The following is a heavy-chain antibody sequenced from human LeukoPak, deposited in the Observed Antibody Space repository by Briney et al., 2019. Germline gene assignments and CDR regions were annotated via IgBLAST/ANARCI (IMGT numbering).Heavy chain of an antibody. CDR3: ARDMTYYYDSSGQLDY. CDR1: GLTFSSCA. J-gene: IGHJ4*02. Sequence: PGGSLRLSCAVSGLTFSSCAMSWVRQAPGKGLEWVSAISNTGASTYYVDSVKGQFTISRDNSKNTLYLQMNSLRAEDTAVYYCARDMTYYYDSSGQLDYWGQGTLVTVSS. D-gene: IGHD3-22*01. V-gene: IGHV3-23*01. CDR2: ISNTGAST.